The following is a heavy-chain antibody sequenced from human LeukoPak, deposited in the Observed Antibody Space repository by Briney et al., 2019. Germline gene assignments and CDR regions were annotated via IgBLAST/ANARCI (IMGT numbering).Heavy chain of an antibody. J-gene: IGHJ4*02. Sequence: GGSLRLSCAASGFTVSTNYMSWVRQEPGKGLECVSILYSGGSTYYANSVKGRFTISRDNSKNPLFLQMNSLRAEDTAVYYCARGGMVRGVITDYWGQGTLVTVSS. CDR2: LYSGGST. D-gene: IGHD3-10*01. CDR1: GFTVSTNY. CDR3: ARGGMVRGVITDY. V-gene: IGHV3-66*01.